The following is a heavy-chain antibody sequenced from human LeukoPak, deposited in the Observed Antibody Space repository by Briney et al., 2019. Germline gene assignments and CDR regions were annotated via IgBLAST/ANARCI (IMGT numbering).Heavy chain of an antibody. CDR2: INHSGST. Sequence: SETLSLTCAVYGGSFSGYYWSWIRQPPGKGLEWIGEINHSGSTNYNPSLKSRVTISVDTSKNQFSLKLSSVTAADTAVYYCAREREAPDSGSYYDFDYWGQGTLVTVSS. D-gene: IGHD3-10*01. J-gene: IGHJ4*02. CDR1: GGSFSGYY. CDR3: AREREAPDSGSYYDFDY. V-gene: IGHV4-34*01.